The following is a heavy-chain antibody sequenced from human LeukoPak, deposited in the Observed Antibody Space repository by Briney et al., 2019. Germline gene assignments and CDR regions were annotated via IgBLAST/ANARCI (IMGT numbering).Heavy chain of an antibody. D-gene: IGHD3-22*01. CDR1: GFTVSDHY. J-gene: IGHJ4*02. CDR3: ARVTRGSGSYFDC. Sequence: HSGGSLRLSCAASGFTVSDHYMDWVRQAPGKGLEWVGRTRDKANSYTTEYAASVRGRLTISRDDSKNSLYLQMNSLKTEDTAVYYCARVTRGSGSYFDCWGQGTLVTVSS. V-gene: IGHV3-72*01. CDR2: TRDKANSYTT.